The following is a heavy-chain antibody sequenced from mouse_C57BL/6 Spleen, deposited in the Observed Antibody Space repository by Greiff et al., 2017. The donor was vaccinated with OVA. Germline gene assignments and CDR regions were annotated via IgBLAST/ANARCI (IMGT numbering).Heavy chain of an antibody. J-gene: IGHJ3*01. D-gene: IGHD2-13*01. CDR2: IYPGGGGT. Sequence: VLLQQSGAELVKPGASVKLSCKASGYAFSSYWMHWVKQRPGKGLEWIGQIYPGGGGTNYNGKFKGKATLTADKSSSTAYMQLSSLTSEDSAVYFCARSSDQTIRRDWFAYWGQGTLVTVSS. V-gene: IGHV1-80*01. CDR3: ARSSDQTIRRDWFAY. CDR1: GYAFSSYW.